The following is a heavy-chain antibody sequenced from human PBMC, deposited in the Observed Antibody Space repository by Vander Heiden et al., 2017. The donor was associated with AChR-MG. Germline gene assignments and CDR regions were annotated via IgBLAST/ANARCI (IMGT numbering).Heavy chain of an antibody. V-gene: IGHV4-39*01. CDR3: ASQNCSGGSCYQFDP. D-gene: IGHD2-15*01. CDR1: GSSISSGSYY. J-gene: IGHJ5*02. Sequence: QLQLQESGPGLVKPSGTLSLPRTVPGSSISSGSYYWGWVRQPPGKGLEWIGSIYYSGSTYYNPSLKSRVTISVDTSKNQFSLKLSSVTAADTAVYYCASQNCSGGSCYQFDPWGQGTLVTVSS. CDR2: IYYSGST.